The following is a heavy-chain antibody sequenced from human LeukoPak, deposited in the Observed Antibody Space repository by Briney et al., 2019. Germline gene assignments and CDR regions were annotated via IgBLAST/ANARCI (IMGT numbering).Heavy chain of an antibody. CDR1: GGSISSYY. D-gene: IGHD6-13*01. CDR2: IYYSGST. J-gene: IGHJ4*02. Sequence: NPSETLSLTCTVSGGSISSYYWSWIRQPPGKGLEWIGYIYYSGSTNYNPSLKSRVTISVDTSKNQFSLKLTSVTAADTAVYYCARSWFSTGPADYWGQGTLVTVSS. CDR3: ARSWFSTGPADY. V-gene: IGHV4-59*08.